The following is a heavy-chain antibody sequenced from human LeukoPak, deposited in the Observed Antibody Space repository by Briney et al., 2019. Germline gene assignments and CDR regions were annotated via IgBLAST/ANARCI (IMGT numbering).Heavy chain of an antibody. CDR3: AKGLLPYYFDY. J-gene: IGHJ4*02. CDR1: GFTFSSYN. CDR2: ISSSSTTI. V-gene: IGHV3-48*01. D-gene: IGHD2-15*01. Sequence: PGGSLRLSCAASGFTFSSYNMNWVRQAPGKGLEWVSYISSSSTTIFYADSVKGRFTISRDNAKNSLYLQMNSLRAEDTAVYYCAKGLLPYYFDYWGQGTLVTVSS.